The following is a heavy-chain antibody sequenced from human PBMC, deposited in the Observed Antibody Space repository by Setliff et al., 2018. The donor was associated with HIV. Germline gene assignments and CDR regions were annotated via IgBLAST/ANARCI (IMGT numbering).Heavy chain of an antibody. Sequence: PSETLSLTCTVSGGSIETGDWWSWVRQSPGKGLEWIGYIYYSGSTFYNPSLKSRVSISVDTAKNQFSLKLTSVTAADTAVYYCARAMYYYGSGSYDYYMDVWGKGTTVTVSS. CDR1: GGSIETGDW. V-gene: IGHV4-31*03. CDR3: ARAMYYYGSGSYDYYMDV. CDR2: IYYSGST. D-gene: IGHD3-10*01. J-gene: IGHJ6*03.